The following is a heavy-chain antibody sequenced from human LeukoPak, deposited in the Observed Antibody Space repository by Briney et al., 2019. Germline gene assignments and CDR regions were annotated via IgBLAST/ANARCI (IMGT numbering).Heavy chain of an antibody. Sequence: PSETLSLPCTVSGGSISSGRYYWSWIRQPPGKGLEWIGYFYHSGSTYYNPSLKSRDTISVDRYKNQLSLKLSSVTAADTAVYYCARDSKLGFWIQLRPGAFDIWGQGTMVTVSS. CDR3: ARDSKLGFWIQLRPGAFDI. CDR1: GGSISSGRYY. V-gene: IGHV4-30-2*01. D-gene: IGHD5-18*01. J-gene: IGHJ3*02. CDR2: FYHSGST.